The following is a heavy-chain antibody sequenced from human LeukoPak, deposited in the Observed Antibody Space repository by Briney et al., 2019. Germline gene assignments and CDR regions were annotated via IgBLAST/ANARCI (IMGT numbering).Heavy chain of an antibody. V-gene: IGHV4-59*01. CDR1: GGPMSTYY. CDR2: VYYSGST. CDR3: ARRALDTSGTYYNPQPFEY. D-gene: IGHD3-10*01. Sequence: SSETLSLTCTVSGGPMSTYYWTWIRQPPGKGLEWIGYVYYSGSTNYNPSLKSRVTILVDTSKNQFSLKLTSVTAADAAVYYCARRALDTSGTYYNPQPFEYWGQGTLVIVSS. J-gene: IGHJ4*02.